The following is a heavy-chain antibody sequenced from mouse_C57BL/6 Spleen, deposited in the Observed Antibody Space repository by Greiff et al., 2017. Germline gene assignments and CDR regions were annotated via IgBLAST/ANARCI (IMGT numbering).Heavy chain of an antibody. J-gene: IGHJ3*01. V-gene: IGHV5-17*01. Sequence: DVMLVESGGGLVKPGGSLKLSCAASGFTFSDYGMHWVRQAPEKGLEWVAYISSGSSTIYYADTVKGRFTISRDNAKNTLFLQLTSLRSEDTAMYYCARLGFAYWGQGTLVTVSA. CDR3: ARLGFAY. CDR2: ISSGSSTI. CDR1: GFTFSDYG.